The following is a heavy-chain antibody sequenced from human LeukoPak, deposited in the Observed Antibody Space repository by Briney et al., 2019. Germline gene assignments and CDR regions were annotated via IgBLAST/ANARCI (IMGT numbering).Heavy chain of an antibody. CDR3: ARGLNYDILTGYYNWFDP. D-gene: IGHD3-9*01. Sequence: SVKVSCKASGYTFTGHHIHWVRQAPGQGLEWMGGIIPIFGTANYAQKFQGRVTITTDESTSTAYMELSSLRSEDTAVYYCARGLNYDILTGYYNWFDPWGQGTLVTVSS. J-gene: IGHJ5*02. CDR2: IIPIFGTA. V-gene: IGHV1-69*05. CDR1: GYTFTGHH.